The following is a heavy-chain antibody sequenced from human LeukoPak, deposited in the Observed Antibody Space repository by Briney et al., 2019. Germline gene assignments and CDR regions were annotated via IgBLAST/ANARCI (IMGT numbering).Heavy chain of an antibody. CDR3: AREGRDSSGGYFLDQGFDY. V-gene: IGHV1-18*01. D-gene: IGHD6-19*01. J-gene: IGHJ4*02. CDR2: ISAYNGNT. Sequence: ASVKVSCKASGYTFTSYGISWVRQAPGQGLEWMGWISAYNGNTNYAQKLQGRVTMTTDTSTSTAYMELRSLRAEDKGGYYCAREGRDSSGGYFLDQGFDYWGQGTLVTVSS. CDR1: GYTFTSYG.